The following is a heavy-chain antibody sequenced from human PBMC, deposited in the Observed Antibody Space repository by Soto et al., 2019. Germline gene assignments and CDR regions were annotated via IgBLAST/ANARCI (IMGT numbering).Heavy chain of an antibody. CDR2: IYYSGST. Sequence: QLQLLESGPGLVKPSETLSLTCTVSGASISTSSYYWGWIRQPPGKGLEWIGSIYYSGSTYYNPSLKSRITISVDTFKNQFSLKLSSVTAADTAVYYCARLAASMIVVVWGQGTTVTVSS. V-gene: IGHV4-39*01. CDR3: ARLAASMIVVV. J-gene: IGHJ6*02. D-gene: IGHD3-22*01. CDR1: GASISTSSYY.